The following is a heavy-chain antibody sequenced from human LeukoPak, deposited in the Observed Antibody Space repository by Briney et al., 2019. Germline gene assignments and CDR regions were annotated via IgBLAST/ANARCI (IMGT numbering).Heavy chain of an antibody. CDR3: ARILWYGVPLGY. CDR2: MNPNSGNT. J-gene: IGHJ4*02. CDR1: GYTFTSYD. D-gene: IGHD2-21*01. V-gene: IGHV1-8*01. Sequence: ASVKVSCKASGYTFTSYDINWVRQATGQGLEWMGWMNPNSGNTGYAQKFQGRVTITRNTSISTAYMELSSLRSEDTAVYYCARILWYGVPLGYWGQGTLVTVSS.